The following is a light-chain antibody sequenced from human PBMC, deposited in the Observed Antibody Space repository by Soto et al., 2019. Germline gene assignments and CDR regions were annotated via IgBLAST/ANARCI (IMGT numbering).Light chain of an antibody. CDR3: QQAKSFPYT. CDR2: VAS. J-gene: IGKJ2*01. CDR1: QGIDNW. V-gene: IGKV1-12*01. Sequence: DIQMTQSPSSVSASVGDRVTITCRASQGIDNWLAWYQQKPTKAPKLLIYVASNLQSGVPSRFSGSGSETEFTLTSRSLQPEDFSTYFCQQAKSFPYTFGQGTKVEIK.